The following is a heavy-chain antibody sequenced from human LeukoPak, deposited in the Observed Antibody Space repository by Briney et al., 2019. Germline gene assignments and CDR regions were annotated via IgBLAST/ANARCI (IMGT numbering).Heavy chain of an antibody. V-gene: IGHV3-9*01. J-gene: IGHJ4*02. CDR1: GFTFDDYA. CDR3: AKVKGPIQLLSSFDY. Sequence: GRSLRLSCAASGFTFDDYAMHWFRQAPGKGLEWVSGISWNSGSIGYADSVKGRFTISRDNAKNSLYLQMNSLRAEDTALYYCAKVKGPIQLLSSFDYWGQGTLVTVSS. CDR2: ISWNSGSI. D-gene: IGHD2-2*01.